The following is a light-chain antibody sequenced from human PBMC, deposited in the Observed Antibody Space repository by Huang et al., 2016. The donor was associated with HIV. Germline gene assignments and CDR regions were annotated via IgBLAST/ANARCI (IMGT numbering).Light chain of an antibody. CDR1: QSISRN. CDR3: QHYNNWPPYS. V-gene: IGKV3-15*01. Sequence: EVIMTQSPGTLSVSPGERATLSCRASQSISRNLAWDKHKRGQAPRLLIYGASTRATSIPARVTGSGSGTEFTLNISSLQSEDFATYYCQHYNNWPPYSFGQGTNL. J-gene: IGKJ2*03. CDR2: GAS.